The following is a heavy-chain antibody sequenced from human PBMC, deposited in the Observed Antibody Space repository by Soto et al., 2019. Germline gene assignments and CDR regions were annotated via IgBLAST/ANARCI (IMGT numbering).Heavy chain of an antibody. CDR3: GRARSYYGMDV. Sequence: VGSLRLSCAASGFTFSSYDMHWVRQATGKGLEWVSAIGTAGDTYYPGSVKGRFTISRENAKNSLYLQMNSLRAGDTAVYYCGRARSYYGMDVWGQGTTVTVAS. V-gene: IGHV3-13*01. J-gene: IGHJ6*02. CDR2: IGTAGDT. CDR1: GFTFSSYD.